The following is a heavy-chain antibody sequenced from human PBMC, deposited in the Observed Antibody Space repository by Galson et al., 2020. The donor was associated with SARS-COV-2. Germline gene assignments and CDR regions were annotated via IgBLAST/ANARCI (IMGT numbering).Heavy chain of an antibody. CDR1: GYTFTSYD. CDR3: ARVSVRLQPWLQRNLIFDY. Sequence: ASVKVSCKASGYTFTSYDINWVRQATGQGLEWMGWMNPNSGNTGYAQKFQGRVTMTRNTSISTAYMELSSLRSEDTAVYYCARVSVRLQPWLQRNLIFDYGGQGTLVTVSS. CDR2: MNPNSGNT. V-gene: IGHV1-8*01. J-gene: IGHJ4*02. D-gene: IGHD5-18*01.